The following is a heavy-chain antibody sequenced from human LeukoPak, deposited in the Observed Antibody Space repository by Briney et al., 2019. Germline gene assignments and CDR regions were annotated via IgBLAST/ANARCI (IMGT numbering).Heavy chain of an antibody. CDR1: GFTFSSYS. CDR2: ISSSSSYI. Sequence: GGSLRLSCAASGFTFSSYSMNWVRQAPGKGLEWVSSISSSSSYIYYADSVKGRFTISRDNAKNSLYLQMNSLRAEDTAVYYCASLRFLEWLAKDYWGQGTLVTVSS. J-gene: IGHJ4*02. D-gene: IGHD3-3*01. CDR3: ASLRFLEWLAKDY. V-gene: IGHV3-21*01.